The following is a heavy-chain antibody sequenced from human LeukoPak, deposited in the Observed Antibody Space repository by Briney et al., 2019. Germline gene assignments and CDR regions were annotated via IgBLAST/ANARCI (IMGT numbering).Heavy chain of an antibody. CDR2: ISSSSSYI. CDR1: GFTFSSYS. D-gene: IGHD3-22*01. V-gene: IGHV3-21*01. J-gene: IGHJ4*02. CDR3: AKSSSSYYDTSGYLDY. Sequence: GGSLRLSCAASGFTFSSYSMNWVRQAPGKGLEWVSSISSSSSYIYYADSVKGRFTISRDNAKNSLYLQMNSLRAEDTAVYYCAKSSSSYYDTSGYLDYWGQGTLVTVSS.